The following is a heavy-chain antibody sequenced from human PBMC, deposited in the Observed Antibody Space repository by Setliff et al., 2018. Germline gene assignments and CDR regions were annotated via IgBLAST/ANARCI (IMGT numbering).Heavy chain of an antibody. CDR2: LSGDGNA. Sequence: GGSLRLSCATSGFTVSSSDMSWVRQAPGKGLEWISVLSGDGNAYYADSVKGRFTISGDTSKNALYLQMNSLRAEDTAVYYCRLWFACNGGSCYLSASDHWGQGALVTVSS. CDR3: RLWFACNGGSCYLSASDH. CDR1: GFTVSSSD. D-gene: IGHD3-10*01. J-gene: IGHJ4*02. V-gene: IGHV3-53*01.